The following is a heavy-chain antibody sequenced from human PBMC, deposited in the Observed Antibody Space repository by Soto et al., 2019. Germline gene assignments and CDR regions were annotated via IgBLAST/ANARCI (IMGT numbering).Heavy chain of an antibody. CDR3: AREVKRQRIFMTTVTTHAFVYFDY. Sequence: PSETLSLTCTVSGGSVRSGSYYWSWIRQHPGKGLECIGYTYNSGNYDYNPSIKSRVTISVDTSTSTVYMELSSLGSEDTAVYYCAREVKRQRIFMTTVTTHAFVYFDYWGQGTLVTVSS. CDR2: TYNSGNY. CDR1: GGSVRSGSYY. D-gene: IGHD4-17*01. V-gene: IGHV4-61*01. J-gene: IGHJ4*02.